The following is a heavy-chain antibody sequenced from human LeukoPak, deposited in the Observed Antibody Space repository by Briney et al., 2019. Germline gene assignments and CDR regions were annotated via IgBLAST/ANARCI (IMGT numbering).Heavy chain of an antibody. CDR3: ARLSSLAALDY. Sequence: GESLKISCQGSGYSFTTYWISWVRQMPGKGLEWMGRIDPSDSYTNYSPSFQGHVTISADKSTSTAYLQWSSLKASDTAIYYCARLSSLAALDYWGQGTLVTVSS. V-gene: IGHV5-10-1*01. J-gene: IGHJ4*02. CDR2: IDPSDSYT. CDR1: GYSFTTYW. D-gene: IGHD6-13*01.